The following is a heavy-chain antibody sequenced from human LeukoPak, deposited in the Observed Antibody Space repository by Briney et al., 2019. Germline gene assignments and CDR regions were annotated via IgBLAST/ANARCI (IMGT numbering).Heavy chain of an antibody. J-gene: IGHJ3*02. D-gene: IGHD2-2*01. V-gene: IGHV3-30*04. CDR1: GFTFSGYA. CDR2: TSYDESNK. Sequence: GGSLRLSCAASGFTFSGYAMQWVRRAPGKGLEWVAVTSYDESNKYYADSAKGRFTISRDNSRNTLYLQMNSLRPEDTAMYYCARSTSEAFDIWGQGTVVTVSP. CDR3: ARSTSEAFDI.